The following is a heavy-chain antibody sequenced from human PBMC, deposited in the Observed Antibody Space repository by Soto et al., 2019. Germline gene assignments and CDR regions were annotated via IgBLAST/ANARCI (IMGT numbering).Heavy chain of an antibody. Sequence: ASVKVSCKASGGTFSSYTISWVRQAPGQGLEWMGRIIPILGIANYAQKFQGRVTITADKSTSTAYMELSSLRSEDTAVYYCARDSTDSSSSDYWGQGTLVTVSS. V-gene: IGHV1-69*04. D-gene: IGHD6-6*01. J-gene: IGHJ4*02. CDR2: IIPILGIA. CDR1: GGTFSSYT. CDR3: ARDSTDSSSSDY.